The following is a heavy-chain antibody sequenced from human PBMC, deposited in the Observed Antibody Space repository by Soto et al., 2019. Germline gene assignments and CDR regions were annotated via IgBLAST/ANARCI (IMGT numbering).Heavy chain of an antibody. J-gene: IGHJ5*02. Sequence: QLQLQESGSGLVKPSHTLSLTCAVSGGYISSGGYSWSWIRQPPGKGLEWIGYIYHSGSTYYNPSLKSRVTISVDRSKNQFSLKLSSVTAADTAVYYCARSTSSGWPKGQKPPRGEVVCFDPWGQGTLVTVSS. D-gene: IGHD6-19*01. CDR3: ARSTSSGWPKGQKPPRGEVVCFDP. CDR1: GGYISSGGYS. CDR2: IYHSGST. V-gene: IGHV4-30-2*01.